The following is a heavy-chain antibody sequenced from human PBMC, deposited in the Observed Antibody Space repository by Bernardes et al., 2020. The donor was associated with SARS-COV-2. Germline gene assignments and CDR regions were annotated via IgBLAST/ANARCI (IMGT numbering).Heavy chain of an antibody. CDR3: AREVRSGDRYFDF. CDR1: GGSISSYY. V-gene: IGHV4-59*01. D-gene: IGHD4-17*01. Sequence: LSLTCTVSGGSISSYYCNWIRQSPGKGLEWIGYIHSSGSTKYNPSLQSRVTISIDPSKNQFSLNLSSVTAADTALYYCAREVRSGDRYFDFWGQGTLVTVSS. J-gene: IGHJ4*02. CDR2: IHSSGST.